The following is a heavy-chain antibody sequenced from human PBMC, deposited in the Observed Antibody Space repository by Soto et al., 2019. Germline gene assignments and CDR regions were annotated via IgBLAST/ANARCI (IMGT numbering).Heavy chain of an antibody. CDR1: GFTFSSYG. CDR2: ISYDGSNK. D-gene: IGHD3-10*01. J-gene: IGHJ4*02. CDR3: VKDWGGSLVYFDY. V-gene: IGHV3-30*18. Sequence: QVQLVESGGGVVQPGRSLRLSCAASGFTFSSYGMHWVRQSPGKGLEWVAVISYDGSNKYYADSVKGRITISRDNSKNTLYLQMNSLRAEDTAVSYCVKDWGGSLVYFDYWGQGTLVTVSS.